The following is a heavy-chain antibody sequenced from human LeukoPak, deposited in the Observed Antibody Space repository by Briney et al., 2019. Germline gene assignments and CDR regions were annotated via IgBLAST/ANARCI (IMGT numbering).Heavy chain of an antibody. D-gene: IGHD1-14*01. CDR3: TRDRSRAEDD. V-gene: IGHV3-7*01. J-gene: IGHJ4*02. Sequence: GGSLRLSYAASGFTFIGHWMSWVRQAPGKGLEWVANINQGGSDKYYVDSVKGRFTISRDNANNLLYLQMNSLRGEDTAVYYCTRDRSRAEDDWGQGTLVTVSS. CDR1: GFTFIGHW. CDR2: INQGGSDK.